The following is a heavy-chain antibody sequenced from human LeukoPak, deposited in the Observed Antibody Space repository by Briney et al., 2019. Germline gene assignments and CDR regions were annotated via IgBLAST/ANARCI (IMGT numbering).Heavy chain of an antibody. D-gene: IGHD3-22*01. CDR1: GFTFRSYW. CDR2: INSDGSST. V-gene: IGHV3-74*01. J-gene: IGHJ4*02. Sequence: GRSLRLSCAASGFTFRSYWMHWVRQAPGKGLVWVSRINSDGSSTSYADSVKGRFTISRDNAKKTLYLQMNSLRAEDTAVYYCASPVYSSGYFWGQGTLVTVSS. CDR3: ASPVYSSGYF.